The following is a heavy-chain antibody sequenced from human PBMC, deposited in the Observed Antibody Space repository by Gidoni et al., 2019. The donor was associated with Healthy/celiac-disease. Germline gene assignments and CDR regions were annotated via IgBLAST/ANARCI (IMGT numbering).Heavy chain of an antibody. CDR2: IIPILGIA. D-gene: IGHD1-26*01. CDR3: ARDQVRKWEPLTYYFDY. CDR1: GGTFSSYA. J-gene: IGHJ4*02. V-gene: IGHV1-69*04. Sequence: QVQLVQSGAEVKKPGASVKVSCKASGGTFSSYAISWVRQAPGQGLAWMGRIIPILGIANYAQTFQGRVTITADKSTSSAYRELSSLRSEDTAVYYCARDQVRKWEPLTYYFDYWGQGTLVTVSS.